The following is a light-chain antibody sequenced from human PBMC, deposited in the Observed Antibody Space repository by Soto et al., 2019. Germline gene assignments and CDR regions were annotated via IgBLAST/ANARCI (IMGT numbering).Light chain of an antibody. Sequence: DIQMTQPSTLSASVGDRVTLHCRASQSISTYLAWYQQKPGKAPKVLIYHASNLESGGPSRFSGGGSGTEFTLTISSLQTDDFATYYCQQYYRYSYTFGQGTKLDIK. CDR1: QSISTY. V-gene: IGKV1-5*01. J-gene: IGKJ2*01. CDR3: QQYYRYSYT. CDR2: HAS.